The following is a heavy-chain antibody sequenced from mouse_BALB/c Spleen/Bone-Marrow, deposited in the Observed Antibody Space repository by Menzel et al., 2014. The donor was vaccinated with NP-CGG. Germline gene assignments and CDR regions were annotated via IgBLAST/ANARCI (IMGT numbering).Heavy chain of an antibody. CDR2: INPDSSTI. Sequence: EVQRVESGGGLVQPGGSLKLSCAASGFDFSRYWMTWVRQAPGKGLEWIGEINPDSSTINYTPSLKDKFIISRDNAKNTLYLQMSKVRSEDTALYYCAKTYYYGYVAYWGQGTLVTVSA. V-gene: IGHV4-1*02. D-gene: IGHD1-2*01. CDR1: GFDFSRYW. CDR3: AKTYYYGYVAY. J-gene: IGHJ3*01.